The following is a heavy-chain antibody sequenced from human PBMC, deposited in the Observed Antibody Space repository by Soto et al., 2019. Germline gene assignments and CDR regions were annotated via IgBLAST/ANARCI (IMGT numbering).Heavy chain of an antibody. V-gene: IGHV4-34*01. CDR2: INHSGST. CDR3: ARGRYSSRKTNWFDP. D-gene: IGHD6-13*01. CDR1: GGSFSGYY. J-gene: IGHJ5*02. Sequence: SETLSLTCAVYGGSFSGYYWSWIRQPPGKGLEWIGEINHSGSTNYNPYLKSRVTISVDKSKNQFSLKLSSVTAADTAVYYCARGRYSSRKTNWFDPWGKGSMVTVSS.